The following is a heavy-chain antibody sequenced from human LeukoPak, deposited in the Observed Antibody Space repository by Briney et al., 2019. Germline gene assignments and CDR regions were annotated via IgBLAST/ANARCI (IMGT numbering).Heavy chain of an antibody. CDR2: INPSGGSP. Sequence: ASVKVSCXASGYTFISHYLHWVRQAPGQGLEWMGIINPSGGSPSYAQKFQGRVTMTRDTSTSTVYMELSSLRSEDTAVYYCARASYSSGSYYFDYWGQGTLVTVSS. CDR1: GYTFISHY. CDR3: ARASYSSGSYYFDY. J-gene: IGHJ4*02. D-gene: IGHD6-19*01. V-gene: IGHV1-46*03.